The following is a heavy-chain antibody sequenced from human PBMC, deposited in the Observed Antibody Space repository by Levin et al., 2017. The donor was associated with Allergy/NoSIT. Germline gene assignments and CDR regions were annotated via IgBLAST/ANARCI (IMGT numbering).Heavy chain of an antibody. D-gene: IGHD3-10*01. V-gene: IGHV3-30*18. J-gene: IGHJ6*02. Sequence: GESLKISCAASGFTFSIYGIYWVRQAPGKGLEWVALITSDASHKFYADSVKGRFTISRDNSKNTLYLQMNSLRAEDTAVYYCTKGGDMDVWGQGTTVAVSS. CDR3: TKGGDMDV. CDR2: ITSDASHK. CDR1: GFTFSIYG.